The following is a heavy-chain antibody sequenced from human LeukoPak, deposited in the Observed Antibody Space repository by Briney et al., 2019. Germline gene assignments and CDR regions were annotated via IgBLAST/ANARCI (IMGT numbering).Heavy chain of an antibody. D-gene: IGHD6-6*01. Sequence: GGSLRLSCAASGFTFSSYGMHWVRQAPGKGLEWGAVIWYDGSNKYYTDSVKGRFTISKDNSKNTLALQMNSLRAEDTAVIYLARDIAARRLDYWGQGTPVTVSS. CDR1: GFTFSSYG. CDR2: IWYDGSNK. J-gene: IGHJ4*02. V-gene: IGHV3-33*01. CDR3: ARDIAARRLDY.